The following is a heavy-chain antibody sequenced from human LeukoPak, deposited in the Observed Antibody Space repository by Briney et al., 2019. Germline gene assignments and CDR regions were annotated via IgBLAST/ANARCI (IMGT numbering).Heavy chain of an antibody. CDR1: GYTFTSYG. V-gene: IGHV1-69*13. Sequence: SVKVSCKASGYTFTSYGISWVRQAPGQGLEWMGGIIPILGTANYAQKFQGRVTITADESTSTAYMELSSLRSEDTAVYYCARYGGNSYYYGIDVWGQGTTVTVSS. D-gene: IGHD4-23*01. CDR2: IIPILGTA. J-gene: IGHJ6*02. CDR3: ARYGGNSYYYGIDV.